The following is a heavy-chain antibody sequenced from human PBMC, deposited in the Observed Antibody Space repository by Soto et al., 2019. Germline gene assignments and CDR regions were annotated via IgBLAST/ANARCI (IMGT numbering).Heavy chain of an antibody. CDR1: GFTFSSYS. V-gene: IGHV3-21*01. CDR3: ARDTLAALSKNFDY. Sequence: VQLVESGGGLVKPGGSLRLSCAASGFTFSSYSMNWVRQAPGKGLEWVSSISSSSSYIYYADSVKGRFTISRDNAKNSLYLQMNSLRAEDTAVYYCARDTLAALSKNFDYWGQGTLVTVSS. D-gene: IGHD6-6*01. CDR2: ISSSSSYI. J-gene: IGHJ4*02.